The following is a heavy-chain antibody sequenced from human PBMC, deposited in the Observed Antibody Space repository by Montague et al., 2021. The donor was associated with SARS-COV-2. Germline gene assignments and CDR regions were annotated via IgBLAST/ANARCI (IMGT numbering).Heavy chain of an antibody. D-gene: IGHD1-26*01. J-gene: IGHJ5*02. CDR2: ISYTGST. Sequence: SETLSLTCSVCGDSMSGSNSYWGWIRQPLGKGLESIGSISYTGSTSYNASLKSRVTMSVDTSKNEFSLRLSSVTASDTAVYYCARLYIQKTLVGASRRRWFDPWGQGTLVTVSS. CDR1: GDSMSGSNSY. CDR3: ARLYIQKTLVGASRRRWFDP. V-gene: IGHV4-39*01.